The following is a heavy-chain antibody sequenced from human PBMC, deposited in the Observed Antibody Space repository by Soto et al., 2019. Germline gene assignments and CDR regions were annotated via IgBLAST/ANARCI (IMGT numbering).Heavy chain of an antibody. Sequence: GGSLRLSCAASGFTFSSYWMSWVRQAPGKGLEWVANIKQDGSEKYYVDSVKGRFTISRDNAKNSLYLQMNSLRAEDTAVYYCARDGPDYDFWSGYFDYWGQGTLVTVSS. V-gene: IGHV3-7*03. CDR1: GFTFSSYW. D-gene: IGHD3-3*01. J-gene: IGHJ4*02. CDR2: IKQDGSEK. CDR3: ARDGPDYDFWSGYFDY.